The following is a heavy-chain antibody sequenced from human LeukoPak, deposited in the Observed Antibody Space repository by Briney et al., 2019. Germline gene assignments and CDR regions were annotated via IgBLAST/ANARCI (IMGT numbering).Heavy chain of an antibody. CDR3: ARGFTLFDP. CDR1: GGSISSSSYY. V-gene: IGHV4-61*01. Sequence: SETLSLTCTVSGGSISSSSYYWSWIRQPPGKGLEWIGSIYYSGTTNYNPSLKSRVTISVDTSKNQFSLKLSSVTAADTAVYYCARGFTLFDPWGQGTLVTVSS. CDR2: IYYSGTT. J-gene: IGHJ5*02. D-gene: IGHD2/OR15-2a*01.